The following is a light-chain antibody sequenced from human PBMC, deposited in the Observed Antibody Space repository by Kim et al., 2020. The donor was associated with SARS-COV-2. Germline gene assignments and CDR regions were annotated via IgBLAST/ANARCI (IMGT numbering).Light chain of an antibody. J-gene: IGKJ4*01. CDR1: ECVGTF. Sequence: VSPGEIPALSCRTSECVGTFLALDQQKPGQAPRPLILGASNGATGVPARFNGGGSGTEFTLTISSLQSDDFAVYYCQQHGAWPLTFGGGTKVDIK. CDR3: QQHGAWPLT. CDR2: GAS. V-gene: IGKV3-15*01.